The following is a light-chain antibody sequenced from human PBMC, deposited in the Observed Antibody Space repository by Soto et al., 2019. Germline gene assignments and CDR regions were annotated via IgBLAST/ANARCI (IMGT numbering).Light chain of an antibody. J-gene: IGKJ3*01. V-gene: IGKV1-8*01. CDR2: AAS. CDR1: QGISSY. CDR3: QQYYSYPPFT. Sequence: AIRMTQSPSSFSASTGDRVTITCRASQGISSYLAWYQQKPGKAPKLLIYAASTLHSGVPSRFSGSGSGTDCTLTISCLQSEDFATYYCQQYYSYPPFTFGPGTKVDIK.